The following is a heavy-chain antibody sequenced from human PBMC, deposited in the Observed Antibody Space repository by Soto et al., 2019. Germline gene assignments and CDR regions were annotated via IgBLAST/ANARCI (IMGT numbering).Heavy chain of an antibody. CDR2: ISGSGGST. D-gene: IGHD3-3*01. CDR1: GFTFSSYA. V-gene: IGHV3-23*01. Sequence: EVQLLESGGGLVQPGGSLRLSCAASGFTFSSYAMSWVRQAPGKGLEWVSAISGSGGSTYYADSVKGRFTISRDNSKNTLYLQMNSLRAEDTAVYYCAKDAGDCDFWSGYRFYYYYGMDVWGQGTTVTVSS. CDR3: AKDAGDCDFWSGYRFYYYYGMDV. J-gene: IGHJ6*02.